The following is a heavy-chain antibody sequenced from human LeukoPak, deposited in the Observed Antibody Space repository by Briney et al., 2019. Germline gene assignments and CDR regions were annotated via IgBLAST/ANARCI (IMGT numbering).Heavy chain of an antibody. Sequence: GESLKISCKGSGYSFTSYWIGWVRQMPGKGLEWMGIIYPGDSDTRYSLSFQGQVTISADKPISTAYLQWSSLKASDTAMYYCASPTLGYYYGMDVWGQGTTVTVSS. CDR3: ASPTLGYYYGMDV. V-gene: IGHV5-51*04. CDR2: IYPGDSDT. J-gene: IGHJ6*02. D-gene: IGHD6-13*01. CDR1: GYSFTSYW.